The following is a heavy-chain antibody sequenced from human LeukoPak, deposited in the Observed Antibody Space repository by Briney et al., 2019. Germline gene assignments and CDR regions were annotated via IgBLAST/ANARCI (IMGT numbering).Heavy chain of an antibody. Sequence: SETLSLTCAVSGYSISSGYCWGWIRQPPGKGLEWIGSIYHSGSTYYNPSLKSRVTISVDTSKNQFSLKLSSVTAADTAVYYCARLSLNGDYAWYWGQGTLVTVSS. J-gene: IGHJ4*02. CDR3: ARLSLNGDYAWY. CDR1: GYSISSGYC. V-gene: IGHV4-38-2*01. CDR2: IYHSGST. D-gene: IGHD4-17*01.